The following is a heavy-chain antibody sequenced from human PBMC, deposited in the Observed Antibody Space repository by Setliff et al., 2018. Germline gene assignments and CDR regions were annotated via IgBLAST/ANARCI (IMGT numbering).Heavy chain of an antibody. CDR1: GFVFGTYG. Sequence: PGESLKISCAASGFVFGTYGMHWVRQAPGRGLEWVTFISYDGFKIYYAESVKGRVTISRDISTNTLFLEIDSLRSEDTGLYYCARGGSIGWSQYFHHWGQGTPVTVSS. D-gene: IGHD6-19*01. CDR2: ISYDGFKI. V-gene: IGHV3-30*03. J-gene: IGHJ1*01. CDR3: ARGGSIGWSQYFHH.